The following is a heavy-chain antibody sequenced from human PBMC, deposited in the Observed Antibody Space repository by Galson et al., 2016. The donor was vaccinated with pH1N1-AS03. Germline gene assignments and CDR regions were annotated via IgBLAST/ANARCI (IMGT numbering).Heavy chain of an antibody. CDR1: GDSFSKYV. D-gene: IGHD5-24*01. J-gene: IGHJ5*02. CDR2: IIPNLGVT. CDR3: AHNQANGYNYLFDP. Sequence: SVKVSCKASGDSFSKYVISWVRQAPGQGLQWMGRIIPNLGVTNYAQRLQARVTITADKSSSTVYMEVTNLTSEDTAIYYCAHNQANGYNYLFDPWGQGTLVTVSS. V-gene: IGHV1-69*04.